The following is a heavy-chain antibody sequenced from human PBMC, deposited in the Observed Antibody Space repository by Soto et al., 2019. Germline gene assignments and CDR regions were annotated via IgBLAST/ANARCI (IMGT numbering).Heavy chain of an antibody. V-gene: IGHV1-18*01. J-gene: IGHJ6*02. CDR2: ITPDSGNT. Sequence: QVQLVQSGGEVKRPGASVKVSCKTSGYSFITYGITWVRQAPGQGLEWLGWITPDSGNTNYAQKVQGRVTMTADTSTRTAYMELRSLRSDDTAVYYCAREEIGYNDGAAFYNGMDVWGQGTTVTVSS. CDR3: AREEIGYNDGAAFYNGMDV. D-gene: IGHD5-18*01. CDR1: GYSFITYG.